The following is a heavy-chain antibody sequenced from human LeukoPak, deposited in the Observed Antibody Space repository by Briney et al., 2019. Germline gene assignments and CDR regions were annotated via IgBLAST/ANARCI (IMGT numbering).Heavy chain of an antibody. Sequence: SETLSLTCTVSGGSISSHYWSWIRQPPGKGLEWIGYIYYSGSTNYNPSLKSRVTISVDTSENQFSLKLSSVTAADTAVYYCARSAGGPDDYWGQGTLVTVSS. CDR3: ARSAGGPDDY. D-gene: IGHD3-10*01. V-gene: IGHV4-59*11. J-gene: IGHJ4*02. CDR1: GGSISSHY. CDR2: IYYSGST.